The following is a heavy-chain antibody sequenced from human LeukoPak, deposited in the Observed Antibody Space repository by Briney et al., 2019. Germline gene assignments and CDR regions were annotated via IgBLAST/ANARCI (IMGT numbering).Heavy chain of an antibody. CDR2: IYSGGST. CDR3: ARGPSPLVALDY. D-gene: IGHD6-6*01. CDR1: GFTVSSNY. Sequence: GGSLRLSCAASGFTVSSNYMSWVRQAPGKGLERVSVIYSGGSTYYADSVKGRFTISRDNSKNTLYLQMNSLRAEDTAVYYCARGPSPLVALDYWGQGTLVTVSS. J-gene: IGHJ4*02. V-gene: IGHV3-53*01.